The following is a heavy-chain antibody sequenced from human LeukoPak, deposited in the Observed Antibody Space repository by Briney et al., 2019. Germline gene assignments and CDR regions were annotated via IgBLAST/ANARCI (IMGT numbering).Heavy chain of an antibody. CDR1: GYIFTAYY. V-gene: IGHV1-2*02. CDR3: ARVRKEYQLLLFDY. D-gene: IGHD2-2*01. Sequence: ASVKVSCKASGYIFTAYYIHWLRQAPGQGLEWMGWINPNSGGTSFALNFQGRVTLTRDTSISTVYMELSRLRSDDTAVYYCARVRKEYQLLLFDYWGQGTLVTVSS. J-gene: IGHJ4*02. CDR2: INPNSGGT.